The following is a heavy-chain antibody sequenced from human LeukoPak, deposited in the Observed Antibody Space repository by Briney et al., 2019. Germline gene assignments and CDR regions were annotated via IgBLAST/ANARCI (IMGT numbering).Heavy chain of an antibody. D-gene: IGHD3-22*01. CDR1: GGTFSSYV. J-gene: IGHJ4*02. Sequence: SVRVACKAAGGTFSSYVSCWVGQAAGRGLEWVGKIIPILGIATYAQKFHGRVTITADQSTSTAYMELSSLRSEDKAVYYCASSDPSGYHYAHYWGQGTLVTVSS. V-gene: IGHV1-69*04. CDR3: ASSDPSGYHYAHY. CDR2: IIPILGIA.